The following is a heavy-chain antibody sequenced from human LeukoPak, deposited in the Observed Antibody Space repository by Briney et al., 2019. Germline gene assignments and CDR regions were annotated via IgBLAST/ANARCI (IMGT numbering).Heavy chain of an antibody. CDR1: GFSVSNNY. CDR3: ARVMGRYCSSTSCYVDY. Sequence: GGSLRLSCAASGFSVSNNYMSWVRQAPGKGLEWVSVIYSGGSTYYADSVKGRFTISRDNSKNTLYLQMNSLRAEDTAVYYCARVMGRYCSSTSCYVDYWGQGTLVTVSS. J-gene: IGHJ4*02. D-gene: IGHD2-2*01. CDR2: IYSGGST. V-gene: IGHV3-53*05.